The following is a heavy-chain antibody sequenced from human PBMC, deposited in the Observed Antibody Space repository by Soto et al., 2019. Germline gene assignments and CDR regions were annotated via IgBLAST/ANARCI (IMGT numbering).Heavy chain of an antibody. CDR2: IYSGGST. D-gene: IGHD2-8*01. Sequence: GGSLRLSCAASGFTVSSNYMSWVRQAPGKGLEWDSVIYSGGSTYYADSVKGRFTISRDNSKNTLYLQMNSLRAEDTAVYYCARDRSHYCTNGVCYTRDHDAFDIWGQGTMVTVSS. V-gene: IGHV3-53*01. CDR1: GFTVSSNY. CDR3: ARDRSHYCTNGVCYTRDHDAFDI. J-gene: IGHJ3*02.